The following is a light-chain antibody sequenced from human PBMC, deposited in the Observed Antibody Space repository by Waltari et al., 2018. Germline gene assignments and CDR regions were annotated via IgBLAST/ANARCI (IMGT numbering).Light chain of an antibody. CDR3: QQRSNWLWT. CDR1: QSVSRY. Sequence: EIVLTQSPPTLPLSQGDRATLSCRASQSVSRYLAWYQQKPGQAPRLLIYDASNRATGIPARFSGSGSGTDFTLTISSLEAEDFAVYYCQQRSNWLWTFGQGTKVEIK. CDR2: DAS. J-gene: IGKJ1*01. V-gene: IGKV3-11*01.